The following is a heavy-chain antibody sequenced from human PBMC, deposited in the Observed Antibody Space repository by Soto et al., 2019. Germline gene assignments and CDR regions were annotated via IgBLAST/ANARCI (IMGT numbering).Heavy chain of an antibody. Sequence: GASVKVSCKASGYTFTSYAMHWVRQAPGQRLEWMGWINAGNGNTKYSQKFQGRVTMTTDTSTSTAYMELRSLRSDDTAVYYCARFVVDYYDSSGYYFGYWGQGTLVTVSS. V-gene: IGHV1-3*01. D-gene: IGHD3-22*01. CDR2: INAGNGNT. CDR1: GYTFTSYA. J-gene: IGHJ4*02. CDR3: ARFVVDYYDSSGYYFGY.